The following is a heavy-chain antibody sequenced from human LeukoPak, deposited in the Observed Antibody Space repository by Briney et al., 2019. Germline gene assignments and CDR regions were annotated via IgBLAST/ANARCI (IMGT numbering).Heavy chain of an antibody. J-gene: IGHJ4*02. Sequence: GGSLRLSCAASGFTFRTYSLNWVRQAPGKGLQWVASISSSGDYKYYPDSLKGRFTISRDNAKNSLYLQMNSLRADDTAVYYCARTYYDILTGYNPYFDYWGQGILVTVSS. D-gene: IGHD3-9*01. CDR2: ISSSGDYK. V-gene: IGHV3-21*01. CDR3: ARTYYDILTGYNPYFDY. CDR1: GFTFRTYS.